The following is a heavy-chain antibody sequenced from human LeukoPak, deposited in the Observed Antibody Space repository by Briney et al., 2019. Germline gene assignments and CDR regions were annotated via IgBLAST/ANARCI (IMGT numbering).Heavy chain of an antibody. V-gene: IGHV3-21*01. J-gene: IGHJ4*02. CDR1: GFTFSSYS. D-gene: IGHD3-22*01. Sequence: PGGSLRLSCAASGFTFSSYSMNWVRQAPGKGLEWVSSISSSSSYIYYADSVKGRFTISRDNAKNSLYLQMNSLRAEDTAVYYCAKDAPYYYDSSSTFDYWGQGTLVTVSS. CDR3: AKDAPYYYDSSSTFDY. CDR2: ISSSSSYI.